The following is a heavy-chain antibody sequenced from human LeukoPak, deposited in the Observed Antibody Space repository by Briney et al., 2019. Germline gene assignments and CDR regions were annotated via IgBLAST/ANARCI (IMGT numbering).Heavy chain of an antibody. CDR1: GFTFSSYE. D-gene: IGHD3-9*01. J-gene: IGHJ3*02. CDR2: ISSSGSTI. CDR3: ARTYYDILTGLDPFPYAFGI. Sequence: GGSLRLSCAAPGFTFSSYEMNWVRQAPGKGLEWVSYISSSGSTIYYADSVKGRFTISRDNAKNSLYLQMNSLRAEDTAVYYCARTYYDILTGLDPFPYAFGIWGQGTMVTVSS. V-gene: IGHV3-48*03.